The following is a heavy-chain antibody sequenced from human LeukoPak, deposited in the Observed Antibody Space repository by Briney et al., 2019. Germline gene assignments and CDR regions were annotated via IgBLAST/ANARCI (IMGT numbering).Heavy chain of an antibody. CDR2: ISGSGGST. CDR3: AKDQYCSSTSCPSDY. Sequence: GGSLRLSCAASGFTFSSYAMSWVRQAPGKGLEWVSAISGSGGSTYYADSVKGRFTISRDNSKNTLYLQMNSLRAEDTAVYYCAKDQYCSSTSCPSDYWGQGTLVTVSS. V-gene: IGHV3-23*01. D-gene: IGHD2-2*01. CDR1: GFTFSSYA. J-gene: IGHJ4*02.